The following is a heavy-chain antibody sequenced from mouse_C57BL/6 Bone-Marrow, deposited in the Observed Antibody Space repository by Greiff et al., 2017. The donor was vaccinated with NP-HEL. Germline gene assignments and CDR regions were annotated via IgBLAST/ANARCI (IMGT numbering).Heavy chain of an antibody. D-gene: IGHD2-5*01. J-gene: IGHJ2*01. Sequence: EVQLVEPGGDLVKPGASLKLSCAASGYTFSSYGMPWVRQTPEQRLEWVATISSGGSYTYYPDSVKGRSTISRDNATNTMYLQMSSLKSEDTAMYDCARHYYSNYFDYWGQGTTLTVSA. CDR2: ISSGGSYT. V-gene: IGHV5-6*01. CDR1: GYTFSSYG. CDR3: ARHYYSNYFDY.